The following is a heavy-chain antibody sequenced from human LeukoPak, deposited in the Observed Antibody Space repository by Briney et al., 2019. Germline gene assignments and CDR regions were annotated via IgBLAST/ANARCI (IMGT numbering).Heavy chain of an antibody. V-gene: IGHV4-59*11. CDR1: GGSISSHY. Sequence: TSETLSLTCTVSGGSISSHYWSWIRQPPGKGLEWIGYIYYSGSTNYNPSLKSRVTISVDTSKNQYSLKLSSVTAADTAVYYCARDMAYYDFWSGKGIRHNWFDPWGQGTLVTVSS. CDR2: IYYSGST. J-gene: IGHJ5*02. D-gene: IGHD3-3*01. CDR3: ARDMAYYDFWSGKGIRHNWFDP.